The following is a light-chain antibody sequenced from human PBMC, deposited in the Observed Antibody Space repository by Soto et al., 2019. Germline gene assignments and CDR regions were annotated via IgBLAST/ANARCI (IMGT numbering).Light chain of an antibody. CDR3: QQYGSSSTWT. Sequence: EIVLTQSPGTLSLSPGERATLACRASQSVSSAYLAWYQHKPGQPPTLLIYAASSRVTGIPDRFSGSGSGTYFILTISRLEPEDFAVYYCQQYGSSSTWTFGPGTKVEFK. J-gene: IGKJ1*01. V-gene: IGKV3-20*01. CDR2: AAS. CDR1: QSVSSAY.